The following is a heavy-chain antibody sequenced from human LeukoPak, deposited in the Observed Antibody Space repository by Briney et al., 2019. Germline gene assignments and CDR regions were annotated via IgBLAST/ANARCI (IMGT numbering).Heavy chain of an antibody. CDR2: IYYSGST. CDR1: GGSISSYY. CDR3: ARATYYYDSSGYYLPNY. D-gene: IGHD3-22*01. Sequence: SETLSLTCTVSGGSISSYYWSWIRQPPGKGLEWIGYIYYSGSTYYNPSLKSRVTISVDTSKNQFSLKLSSVTAADTAVYYCARATYYYDSSGYYLPNYWGQGTLVTVSS. V-gene: IGHV4-59*08. J-gene: IGHJ4*02.